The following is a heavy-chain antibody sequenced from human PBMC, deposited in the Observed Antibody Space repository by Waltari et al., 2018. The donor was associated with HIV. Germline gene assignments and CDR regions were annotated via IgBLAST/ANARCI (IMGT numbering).Heavy chain of an antibody. J-gene: IGHJ6*02. CDR2: ISSSGSTI. CDR3: ATGGGQFRFGVAKRTYGMDV. CDR1: GFTFSDYY. V-gene: IGHV3-11*01. D-gene: IGHD3-10*01. Sequence: QVQLVESGGGLVKPGGSLRLSCAASGFTFSDYYMSWIRQAPGKGLEWVSYISSSGSTIYYADSVKGRFTISRDNAKNSLYLKMSSLRAEDTAVYYCATGGGQFRFGVAKRTYGMDVWGQGTTVTVSS.